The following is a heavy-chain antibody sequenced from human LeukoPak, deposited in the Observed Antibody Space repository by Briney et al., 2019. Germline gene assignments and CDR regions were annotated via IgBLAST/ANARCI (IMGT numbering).Heavy chain of an antibody. V-gene: IGHV4-39*01. J-gene: IGHJ4*02. CDR2: MYYSGNT. CDR1: GGSISSDSHY. Sequence: KPSETLSLTCIVSGGSISSDSHYWGWIRQPPGKGMEWIGTMYYSGNTYYNPSLKSRVTRSVDASKNQFSLRLSSVTAADTAVYYCAILIGLWFPFDYWGQGALVVVSS. D-gene: IGHD3-10*01. CDR3: AILIGLWFPFDY.